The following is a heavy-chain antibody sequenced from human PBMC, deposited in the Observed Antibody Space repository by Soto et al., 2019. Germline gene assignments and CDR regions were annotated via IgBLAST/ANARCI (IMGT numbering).Heavy chain of an antibody. Sequence: QVQLVESGGGVVQPGRSLRLSCAASGFTFSIYGMHWVRQAPGKGLEWVAIAWFDGSIEYYADSVKGRFTISRDNSKYTLYLQMNSLRAEDTAVYYCARDNHLGYCSGGSCYGLDSWGQGTLVTVSS. CDR2: AWFDGSIE. D-gene: IGHD2-15*01. CDR3: ARDNHLGYCSGGSCYGLDS. J-gene: IGHJ5*01. CDR1: GFTFSIYG. V-gene: IGHV3-33*01.